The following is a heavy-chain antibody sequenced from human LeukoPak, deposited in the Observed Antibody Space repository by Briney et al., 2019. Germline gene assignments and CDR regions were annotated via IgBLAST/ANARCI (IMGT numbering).Heavy chain of an antibody. Sequence: GESLKISCKGSGYSFTSYWIGWVRQMPGKGLEWIGIIYPGDSDTRYSPSFQGQVTISAEKSISTAYLQWSSLKASDTAMYYCASRYLRLGELSLTWGQGTLVTVSS. CDR1: GYSFTSYW. J-gene: IGHJ4*02. CDR2: IYPGDSDT. CDR3: ASRYLRLGELSLT. D-gene: IGHD3-16*02. V-gene: IGHV5-51*01.